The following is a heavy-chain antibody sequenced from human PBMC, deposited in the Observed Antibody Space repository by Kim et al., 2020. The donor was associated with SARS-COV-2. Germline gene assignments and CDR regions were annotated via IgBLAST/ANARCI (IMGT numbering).Heavy chain of an antibody. CDR3: ARGYYYGSGSYPFDY. CDR1: GGSISTYY. D-gene: IGHD3-10*01. Sequence: SETLSLTCTVSGGSISTYYWSWIRQPPGKGLEWIGYIYYSGNTNTNYNPSLKSRVTISVDTSKNQFSLKLSSVTAGDTAVYYCARGYYYGSGSYPFDYW. J-gene: IGHJ4*01. V-gene: IGHV4-59*01. CDR2: IYYSGNTNT.